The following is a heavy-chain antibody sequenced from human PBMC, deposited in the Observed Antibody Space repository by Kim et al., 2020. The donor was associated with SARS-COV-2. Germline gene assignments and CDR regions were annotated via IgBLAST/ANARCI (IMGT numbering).Heavy chain of an antibody. V-gene: IGHV3-23*01. D-gene: IGHD3-3*01. J-gene: IGHJ6*02. Sequence: GGSLRLSCAASGFTFSSYAMSWVRQAPGKGLEWVSAISGSGGSTYYADSVKGRFTISRDNSKNTLYLQMNSLRAEDTAVYYCAKGATIFGVVWEGDYYYYGMDVWGQGTTVTVSS. CDR1: GFTFSSYA. CDR3: AKGATIFGVVWEGDYYYYGMDV. CDR2: ISGSGGST.